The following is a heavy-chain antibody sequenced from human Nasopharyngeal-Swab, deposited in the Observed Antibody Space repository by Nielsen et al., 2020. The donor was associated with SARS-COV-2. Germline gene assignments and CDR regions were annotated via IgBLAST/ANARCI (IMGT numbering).Heavy chain of an antibody. Sequence: GGSLRLSCAASGLTFSSSGMDWVRQAPGKGLEWVAVISYDGSNEYYGDSVKGRFTISRDNSKNTLYLQMNSLRVDDTAAYYCAKDVHGDNGGIDYWGQGILVTVSS. CDR2: ISYDGSNE. CDR3: AKDVHGDNGGIDY. J-gene: IGHJ4*02. D-gene: IGHD4-17*01. V-gene: IGHV3-30*18. CDR1: GLTFSSSG.